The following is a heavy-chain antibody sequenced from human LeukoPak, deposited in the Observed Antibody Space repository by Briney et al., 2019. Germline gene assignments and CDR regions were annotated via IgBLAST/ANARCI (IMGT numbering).Heavy chain of an antibody. V-gene: IGHV3-30*04. Sequence: GGSLRLSCAASGFTFSSYAMHWVRQAPGKGLEWVAVISYDGSNKYYADSVKGRFTISRENSKNRLYLQMNSLRAEDTAVYYCARAEGYGGELDSWGQGTLVTVSS. J-gene: IGHJ4*02. CDR1: GFTFSSYA. CDR3: ARAEGYGGELDS. CDR2: ISYDGSNK. D-gene: IGHD4-23*01.